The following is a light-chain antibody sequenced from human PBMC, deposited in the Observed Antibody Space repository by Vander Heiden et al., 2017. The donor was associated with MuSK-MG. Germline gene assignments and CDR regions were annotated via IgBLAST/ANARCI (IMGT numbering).Light chain of an antibody. Sequence: SYEVTQPPSVSVSPGQTASITCSGDKLGDKYSSWYQQKPGQSPVMGIYQDTKRPSGIPERFSGSNSGNTATLTISGTQAMEEADYYCQAWDSSTVVFGGGTKLTVL. CDR2: QDT. CDR1: KLGDKY. V-gene: IGLV3-1*01. CDR3: QAWDSSTVV. J-gene: IGLJ2*01.